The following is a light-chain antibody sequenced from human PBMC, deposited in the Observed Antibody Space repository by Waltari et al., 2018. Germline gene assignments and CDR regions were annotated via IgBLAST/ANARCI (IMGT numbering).Light chain of an antibody. J-gene: IGLJ1*01. CDR1: SPNIGNNA. CDR2: YDD. Sequence: QSVLTQPPSVSEAPRQRVTISCSGSSPNIGNNAVNWYQQLPGKAPKLLIYYDDLVPSGVSDRFSGSKSGTSASLAISGRQSEDEADYYCAAWDDSLNGYVFGTGTKVTVL. V-gene: IGLV1-36*01. CDR3: AAWDDSLNGYV.